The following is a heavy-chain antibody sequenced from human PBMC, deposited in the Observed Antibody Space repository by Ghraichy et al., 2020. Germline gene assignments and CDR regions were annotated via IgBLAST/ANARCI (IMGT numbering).Heavy chain of an antibody. CDR3: AKDSGTNSFVGSDY. CDR1: GFVISNYA. J-gene: IGHJ4*02. D-gene: IGHD2-2*01. CDR2: ISGCGDGT. Sequence: GESLNISCVASGFVISNYAMSWVRQAPGKGLEWVSAISGCGDGTYYADSVKGRFTVSRDNSKNTLYLQMNSLRAEDTAIYYCAKDSGTNSFVGSDYWGQGTLVTVSS. V-gene: IGHV3-23*01.